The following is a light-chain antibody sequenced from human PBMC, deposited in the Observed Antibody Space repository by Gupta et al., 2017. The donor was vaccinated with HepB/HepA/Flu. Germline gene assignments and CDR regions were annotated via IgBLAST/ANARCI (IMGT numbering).Light chain of an antibody. V-gene: IGKV3-20*01. CDR1: QSISSNY. CDR3: QQYVSSPLT. Sequence: EIVLTQSPGTLSLYQGERATLSCRASQSISSNYLAWYQQKFGQAPRLLIYGASSRATGIPDRFSGSGSGTDFTLTISRLEPEDFAVYFCQQYVSSPLTFGGGTKVEIK. CDR2: GAS. J-gene: IGKJ4*01.